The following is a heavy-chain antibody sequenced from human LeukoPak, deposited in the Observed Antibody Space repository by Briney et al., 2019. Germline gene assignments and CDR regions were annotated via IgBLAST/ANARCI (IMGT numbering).Heavy chain of an antibody. CDR3: ARQDGSYSNWFDP. J-gene: IGHJ5*02. Sequence: SETLSLTCTVSGGSISSSSYYWGWIRQPPGKGLEWIGSIYYSGSTYYNPSLKSRVTISVDTSKNQFSLKLGSVTATDTAVYYCARQDGSYSNWFDPWGQGTLVTVSS. CDR2: IYYSGST. CDR1: GGSISSSSYY. D-gene: IGHD1-26*01. V-gene: IGHV4-39*01.